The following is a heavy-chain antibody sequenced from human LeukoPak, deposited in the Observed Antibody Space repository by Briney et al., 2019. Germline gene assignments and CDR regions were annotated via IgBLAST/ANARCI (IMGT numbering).Heavy chain of an antibody. CDR1: GITVRSNY. J-gene: IGHJ3*02. Sequence: GWALRLSCAASGITVRSNYMSWVRQAPGKGLECVSLISGGGSTYHAESVKGRFTISRDNSKNTLYLQMNNVSGEDTAVYYCARPQSSRWNHAFDIWGQGKVVAVTA. CDR2: ISGGGST. CDR3: ARPQSSRWNHAFDI. D-gene: IGHD6-13*01. V-gene: IGHV3-53*01.